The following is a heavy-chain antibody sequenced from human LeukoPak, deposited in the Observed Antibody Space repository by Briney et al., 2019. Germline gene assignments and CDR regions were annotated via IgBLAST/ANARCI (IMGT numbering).Heavy chain of an antibody. CDR3: ARDSPWLPKDY. CDR1: GFTVSSNY. V-gene: IGHV3-53*04. Sequence: PGGSLRLSCAASGFTVSSNYMSWVRQAPGKGLEWVSVIYSGGSTYYADSVKGRFTISRHSSKNTLYLQMNSLRAEDTAVYYCARDSPWLPKDYWGQGTLVTVSS. D-gene: IGHD5-24*01. J-gene: IGHJ4*02. CDR2: IYSGGST.